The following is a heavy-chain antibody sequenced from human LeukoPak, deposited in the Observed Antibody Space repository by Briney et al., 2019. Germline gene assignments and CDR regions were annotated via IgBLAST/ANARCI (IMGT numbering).Heavy chain of an antibody. V-gene: IGHV3-23*01. CDR2: TSGSGGST. Sequence: GGSLRLSCAASGFTFSSYAMSWVRQAPGKGLEWVSATSGSGGSTYYADSVKGRFTISRDNSKNTLYLQMNSLRAEDTAVYYCASELSPTYYYDSSGYYHIDYWGQGTLVTVSS. CDR1: GFTFSSYA. J-gene: IGHJ4*02. CDR3: ASELSPTYYYDSSGYYHIDY. D-gene: IGHD3-22*01.